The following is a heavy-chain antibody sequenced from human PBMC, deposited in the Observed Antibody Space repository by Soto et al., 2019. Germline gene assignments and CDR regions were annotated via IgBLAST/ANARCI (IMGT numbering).Heavy chain of an antibody. CDR1: GFTFSSYA. J-gene: IGHJ6*03. D-gene: IGHD4-17*01. Sequence: EVQLLESGGGLVQPGGSLRLSCAASGFTFSSYAMSWVRQAPGKRLEWVSAISGSGGSTYYADSVKGRFTISRDNSKNTLYLQMNSLRAEDTAVYYCAKGRDYGDYGYYYYYMDVWGKGTTVTVSS. V-gene: IGHV3-23*01. CDR3: AKGRDYGDYGYYYYYMDV. CDR2: ISGSGGST.